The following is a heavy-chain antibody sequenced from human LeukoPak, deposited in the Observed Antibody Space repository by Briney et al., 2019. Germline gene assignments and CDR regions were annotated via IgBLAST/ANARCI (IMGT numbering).Heavy chain of an antibody. D-gene: IGHD1-1*01. CDR1: GFTFSNYG. CDR2: IWYDGSDK. J-gene: IGHJ4*02. CDR3: ATDYLDSLTY. V-gene: IGHV3-33*01. Sequence: GGSLRLSCAASGFTFSNYGMHWVRQAPGKGLEWVAVIWYDGSDKYYGDSVKGRFTVSRDNSNNTLYLQMNSLRAEDTAVYYCATDYLDSLTYWGQGTLVAVSS.